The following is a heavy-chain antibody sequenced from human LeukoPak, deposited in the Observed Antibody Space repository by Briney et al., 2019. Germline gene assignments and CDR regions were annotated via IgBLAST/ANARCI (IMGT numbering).Heavy chain of an antibody. CDR1: GYTFTSYY. V-gene: IGHV1-46*01. Sequence: ASVKVSCKASGYTFTSYYMHWVRQAPGQGLEWMGIINPSGGSTSYAQKFQGRVTMTRNTSISTAYMELSSLRSEDTAVYYCARGCRSAAGTSNWFDPWGQGTLVTVSS. CDR3: ARGCRSAAGTSNWFDP. CDR2: INPSGGST. J-gene: IGHJ5*02. D-gene: IGHD6-13*01.